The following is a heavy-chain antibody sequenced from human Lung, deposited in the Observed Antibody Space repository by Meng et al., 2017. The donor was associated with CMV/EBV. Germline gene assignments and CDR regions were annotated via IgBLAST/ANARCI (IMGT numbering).Heavy chain of an antibody. D-gene: IGHD6-19*01. CDR3: ARDLGYSSGWSGGGNWFDP. CDR1: FTGSY. V-gene: IGHV1-2*06. J-gene: IGHJ5*02. CDR2: INPNSGGT. Sequence: FTGSYMHWVRPAPGQGLEWMGRINPNSGGTNYAQKFQGRVNMTRDTSISTAYMELSRLRSDDTAVYYCARDLGYSSGWSGGGNWFDPWGQGTLVTVSS.